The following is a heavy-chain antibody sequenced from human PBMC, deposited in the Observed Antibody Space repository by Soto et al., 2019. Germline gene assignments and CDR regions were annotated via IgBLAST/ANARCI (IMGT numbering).Heavy chain of an antibody. V-gene: IGHV3-30*18. CDR1: GFTFSSYG. CDR3: AKARYTAMELYY. J-gene: IGHJ4*02. CDR2: ISYDGSNK. D-gene: IGHD5-18*01. Sequence: QVQLVESGGGVVQPGRSLRLSCAASGFTFSSYGMHWVRQAPGKGLEWVAVISYDGSNKYYADSVKGRFTISRDNSKNTLYLQMNSLRAEDTAVYYCAKARYTAMELYYWGQGTLVTVSS.